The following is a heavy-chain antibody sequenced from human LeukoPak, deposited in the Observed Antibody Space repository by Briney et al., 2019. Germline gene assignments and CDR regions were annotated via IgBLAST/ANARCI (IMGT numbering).Heavy chain of an antibody. J-gene: IGHJ4*02. Sequence: ASVKVSCKASGYTFTSYGISWVRQAPRQGLEWMGWISAYNGNTNYAQKLQGRVTMTTDTSTSTAYMELRSLRSDDTAVYFCARFGIAAAGILNDKGDYWGQGTLVTVSS. CDR2: ISAYNGNT. D-gene: IGHD6-13*01. V-gene: IGHV1-18*01. CDR1: GYTFTSYG. CDR3: ARFGIAAAGILNDKGDY.